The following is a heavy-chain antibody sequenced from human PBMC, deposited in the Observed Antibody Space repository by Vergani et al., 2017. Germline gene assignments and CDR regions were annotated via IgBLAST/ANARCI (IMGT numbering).Heavy chain of an antibody. CDR1: GGSISSSSYY. V-gene: IGHV4-39*07. Sequence: QVQLQESGPGLVKPSETLSLTCTVSGGSISSSSYYWGWIRQPPGKGLEWIGSIYYSGSTYYNPSLKGRVTISVDTSKNQFSLKLSSVTAADTAVYYCARGEDWFDPWGQGTLVTVSS. CDR3: ARGEDWFDP. CDR2: IYYSGST. J-gene: IGHJ5*02.